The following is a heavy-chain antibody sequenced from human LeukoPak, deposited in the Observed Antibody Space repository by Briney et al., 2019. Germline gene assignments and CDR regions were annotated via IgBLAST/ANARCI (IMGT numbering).Heavy chain of an antibody. D-gene: IGHD3-9*01. V-gene: IGHV4-39*01. Sequence: SETLSLTCTVSGASISSSNHFWGWIRQPPGKGLEWIGRIYYSGSTYYNPSLKSRLTISMDTSKNQFSLKMNSVTAADTAVYYCARHWAYYDILTGTYGMDVWGQGTMVTVSS. CDR1: GASISSSNHF. CDR2: IYYSGST. CDR3: ARHWAYYDILTGTYGMDV. J-gene: IGHJ6*02.